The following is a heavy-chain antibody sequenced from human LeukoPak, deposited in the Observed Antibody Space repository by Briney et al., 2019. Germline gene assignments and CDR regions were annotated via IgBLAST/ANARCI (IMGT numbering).Heavy chain of an antibody. Sequence: AETVSLICTVCGGFISSYYWSWLRPPRGRGVEGIGYKYYSGSTNCNHSLKRRVTISVDTSKNQFSLKLSSATAADPAVYYCARQPRYCSGGSCYGYGMDVWGQGTTVTVSS. V-gene: IGHV4-59*08. CDR3: ARQPRYCSGGSCYGYGMDV. CDR2: KYYSGST. CDR1: GGFISSYY. D-gene: IGHD2-15*01. J-gene: IGHJ6*02.